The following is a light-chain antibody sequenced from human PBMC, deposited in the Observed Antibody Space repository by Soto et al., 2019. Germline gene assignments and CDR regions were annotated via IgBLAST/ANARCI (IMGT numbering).Light chain of an antibody. CDR1: NSDVGGFEY. Sequence: VLSQPASVSGSPGQSITISCTGTNSDVGGFEYVSWYQHQPGKAPKLIIYDVTKRPSGVSNRFSGSKSGNTASLTISGIQAEDEGDYYCGSITRSSTSVFXTGTKVTVL. V-gene: IGLV2-14*01. CDR2: DVT. J-gene: IGLJ1*01. CDR3: GSITRSSTSV.